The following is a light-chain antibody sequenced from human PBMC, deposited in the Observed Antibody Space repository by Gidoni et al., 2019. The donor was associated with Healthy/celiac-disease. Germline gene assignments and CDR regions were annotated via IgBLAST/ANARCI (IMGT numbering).Light chain of an antibody. V-gene: IGKV3-20*01. CDR2: GAS. CDR3: QQYDSSLGWT. J-gene: IGKJ1*01. Sequence: EIVLTHSPGTLSLSPGERATPSCRASQSVSSSYLAWYQQKPGQAPRLLIYGASSRATGIPDRFSGSGSWTDFTLTISRLEPEDFAVYYCQQYDSSLGWTFGQGTKVEIK. CDR1: QSVSSSY.